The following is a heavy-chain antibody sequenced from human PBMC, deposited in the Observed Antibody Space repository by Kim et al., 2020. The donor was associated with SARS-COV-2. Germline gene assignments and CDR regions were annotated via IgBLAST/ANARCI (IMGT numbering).Heavy chain of an antibody. D-gene: IGHD3-10*01. CDR2: ISAYNGNT. CDR1: GYTFTSYG. Sequence: ASVKVSCKASGYTFTSYGISWVRQAPGQGLEWMGWISAYNGNTNYAQKLQGRVTMTTDTSTSTAYMELRSLRSDDTAVYYCARFFMVRGVIGYYYYGMDVWGQGTTVTVSS. J-gene: IGHJ6*02. V-gene: IGHV1-18*04. CDR3: ARFFMVRGVIGYYYYGMDV.